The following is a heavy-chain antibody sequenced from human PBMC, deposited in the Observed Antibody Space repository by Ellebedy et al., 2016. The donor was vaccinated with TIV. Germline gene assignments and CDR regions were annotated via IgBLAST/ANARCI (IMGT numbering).Heavy chain of an antibody. CDR3: ASQYSNGFDY. CDR1: GSSFTSYW. J-gene: IGHJ4*02. D-gene: IGHD2-8*01. Sequence: GESLKISCKGSGSSFTSYWISWVRQMPGKGLEWMGRIDPSDSYTNYSPSFQGHVTISADKSISTAYLQWSSLKASDTAMYYCASQYSNGFDYWGQGTLVTVSS. V-gene: IGHV5-10-1*01. CDR2: IDPSDSYT.